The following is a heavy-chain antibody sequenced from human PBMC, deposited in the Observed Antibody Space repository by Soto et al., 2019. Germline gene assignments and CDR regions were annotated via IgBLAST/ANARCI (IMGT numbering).Heavy chain of an antibody. D-gene: IGHD2-2*01. Sequence: GGSLRLSCAASGFTFSIYSMNWVRQAPGKGLEWFSYITSDTKTIKYADSVKGRFTISRDNAKNSLHLQMNSLRDEDTAVYYCAKGEAQIVLVPAAMDYWGQGTLVTVSS. CDR3: AKGEAQIVLVPAAMDY. CDR2: ITSDTKTI. CDR1: GFTFSIYS. V-gene: IGHV3-48*02. J-gene: IGHJ4*02.